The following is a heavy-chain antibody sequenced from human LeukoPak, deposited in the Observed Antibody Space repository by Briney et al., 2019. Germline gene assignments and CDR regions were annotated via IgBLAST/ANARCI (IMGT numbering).Heavy chain of an antibody. J-gene: IGHJ4*02. CDR3: ARDFGDYAFDY. Sequence: SETLSLTCYVSGGSISSSSYYWGWIRQPPGKGLEWIGNIYYGGSTYYNPSLKSRVTISVDTSKNHFSLKLSSVTAADTAVYYCARDFGDYAFDYWGQGTLVTVSS. D-gene: IGHD4-17*01. CDR1: GGSISSSSYY. CDR2: IYYGGST. V-gene: IGHV4-39*02.